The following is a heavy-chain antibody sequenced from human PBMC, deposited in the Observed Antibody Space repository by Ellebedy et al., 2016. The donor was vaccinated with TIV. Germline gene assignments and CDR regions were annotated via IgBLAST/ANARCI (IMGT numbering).Heavy chain of an antibody. V-gene: IGHV3-33*01. CDR2: IWYDGSNK. CDR3: AREAPRYYYDSSGSRGPLDY. J-gene: IGHJ4*02. D-gene: IGHD3-22*01. CDR1: GFTFSSYG. Sequence: GGSLRLSXAASGFTFSSYGMHWVRQAPGKGLEWVAVIWYDGSNKYYADSVKGRFTISRDNSKNTLYLQMNSLRAEDTAVYYCAREAPRYYYDSSGSRGPLDYWGQGTLVTVSS.